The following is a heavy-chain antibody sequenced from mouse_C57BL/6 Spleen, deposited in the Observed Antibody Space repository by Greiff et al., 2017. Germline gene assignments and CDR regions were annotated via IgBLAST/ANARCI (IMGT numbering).Heavy chain of an antibody. V-gene: IGHV1-26*01. CDR3: ARVTTVVADFDY. CDR2: INPNNGGT. CDR1: GYTFTDYY. J-gene: IGHJ2*01. D-gene: IGHD1-1*01. Sequence: VQLQQSGPELVKPGASVKISCKASGYTFTDYYMNWVKQSHGKSLEWIGDINPNNGGTSYNQKFKGKATLTVDKSSSTAYMELRILTSEDSAVYYCARVTTVVADFDYWGQGTTLTVSS.